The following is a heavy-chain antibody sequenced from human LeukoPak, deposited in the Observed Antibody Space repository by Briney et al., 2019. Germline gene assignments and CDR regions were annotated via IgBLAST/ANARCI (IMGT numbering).Heavy chain of an antibody. D-gene: IGHD5-12*01. Sequence: SETLSLTCTVSGVSISSYYWSWIRQPPGKGREWSVYIYYSGRTSYNPSLKSRIAISVDTPSNQFSLILTSVTAADTAVYYCARGTKTGYTGYDWNYWGQGSLVTVSS. V-gene: IGHV4-59*01. J-gene: IGHJ4*02. CDR2: IYYSGRT. CDR3: ARGTKTGYTGYDWNY. CDR1: GVSISSYY.